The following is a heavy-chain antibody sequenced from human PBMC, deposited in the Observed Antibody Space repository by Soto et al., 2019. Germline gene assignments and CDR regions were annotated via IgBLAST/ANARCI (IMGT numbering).Heavy chain of an antibody. V-gene: IGHV1-3*01. CDR2: INAGNGNT. J-gene: IGHJ4*02. D-gene: IGHD2-21*02. CDR3: ARSAVTVYFDY. CDR1: GYTFTSYA. Sequence: ASVKVSCKASGYTFTSYAMHWVRQAPGQRPEWMGWINAGNGNTKYSQKFQGRVTITRDTSASTAYMELSSLRSEDTAVYYCARSAVTVYFDYWGQGTLVTVSS.